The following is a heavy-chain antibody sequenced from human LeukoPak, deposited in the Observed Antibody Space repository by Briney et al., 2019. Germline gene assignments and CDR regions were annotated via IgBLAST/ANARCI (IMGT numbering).Heavy chain of an antibody. J-gene: IGHJ5*02. CDR2: INPNSGGT. CDR1: GYTFTSYD. CDR3: AKDNGTTLGNNWFDP. Sequence: ASVKVSCKASGYTFTSYDINWVRQATGQGLEWMGWINPNSGGTNYAQKFQGRVTMTRDTSISTAYMELSRLRSDDTAVYYCAKDNGTTLGNNWFDPWGQGTLVTVSS. D-gene: IGHD2/OR15-2a*01. V-gene: IGHV1-2*02.